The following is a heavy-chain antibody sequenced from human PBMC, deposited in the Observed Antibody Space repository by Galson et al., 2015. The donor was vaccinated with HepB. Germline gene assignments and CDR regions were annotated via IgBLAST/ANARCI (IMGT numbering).Heavy chain of an antibody. J-gene: IGHJ2*01. V-gene: IGHV4-59*01. D-gene: IGHD4-23*01. CDR2: IYYSGST. CDR3: ARGAIYKGDNGGELWYFDL. CDR1: GGSISSYY. Sequence: TLSLTCTVSGGSISSYYWSWIRQPPGKGLEWIGYIYYSGSTNYNPSLKSRVTISVDTSKNQFSLKLSSVTAADTAVYYCARGAIYKGDNGGELWYFDLWGRGTLVTVSS.